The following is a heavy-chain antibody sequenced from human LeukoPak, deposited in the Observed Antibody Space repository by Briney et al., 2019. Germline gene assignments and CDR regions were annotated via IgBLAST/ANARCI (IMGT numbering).Heavy chain of an antibody. J-gene: IGHJ5*02. Sequence: PSETLSLTCTVSGGSISSGGYYWSWIRQHPVKGLEWIGYIYYSGSTNYNPSLKSRVTISVDTSKNQFSLKLSSVTAADAAVYYCARERSMVRGVSWFDPWGQGTLVTVSS. D-gene: IGHD3-10*01. CDR1: GGSISSGGYY. CDR3: ARERSMVRGVSWFDP. V-gene: IGHV4-61*08. CDR2: IYYSGST.